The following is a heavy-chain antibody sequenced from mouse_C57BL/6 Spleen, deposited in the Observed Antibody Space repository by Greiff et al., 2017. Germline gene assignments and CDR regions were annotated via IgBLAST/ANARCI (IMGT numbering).Heavy chain of an antibody. V-gene: IGHV3-8*01. Sequence: EVQGVESGPGLAKPSQTLSLTCSVTGYSMTSDYWNWIRKFPGNKLEYMGYISYSGSTYYNPSLKSRISITRDTSKNQYYLQLNSVTTEDTATYYCARSGGDGYYVWFAYWGQGTLVTVSA. CDR3: ARSGGDGYYVWFAY. CDR1: GYSMTSDY. J-gene: IGHJ3*01. CDR2: ISYSGST. D-gene: IGHD2-3*01.